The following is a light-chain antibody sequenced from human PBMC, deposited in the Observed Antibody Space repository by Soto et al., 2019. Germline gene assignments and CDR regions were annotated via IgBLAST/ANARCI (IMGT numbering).Light chain of an antibody. CDR1: QSVSASY. J-gene: IGKJ1*01. V-gene: IGKV3-20*01. CDR2: GAS. Sequence: MVLTQSPGTLSLSPGERATLSCRASQSVSASYLAWYQQKPGQAPRLLINGASSRPTGIPARFSGSGSGTDFTLTISRLEPEDFAVYYCQHYGSSSWTFGQGTKV. CDR3: QHYGSSSWT.